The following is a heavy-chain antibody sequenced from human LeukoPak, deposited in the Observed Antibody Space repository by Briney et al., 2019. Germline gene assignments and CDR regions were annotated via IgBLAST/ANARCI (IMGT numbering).Heavy chain of an antibody. Sequence: SGPTLVKPTETLTLTCSFSGFSLTSRPVGVGWIRQPPGKALEWLGFAYWDDDNRYNPFLKRRLTVTKDTSKNQVVLTMTNMDPVDTGTYHCAHRRDYNGDWDGGLFDSWGQGILVTVSS. J-gene: IGHJ4*02. V-gene: IGHV2-5*02. CDR1: GFSLTSRPVG. CDR3: AHRRDYNGDWDGGLFDS. D-gene: IGHD2-21*02. CDR2: AYWDDDN.